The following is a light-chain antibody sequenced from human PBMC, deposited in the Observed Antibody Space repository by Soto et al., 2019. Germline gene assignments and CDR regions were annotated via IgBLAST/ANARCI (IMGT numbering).Light chain of an antibody. CDR1: QSVNRW. J-gene: IGKJ1*01. V-gene: IGKV1-5*03. CDR2: ETS. Sequence: IQMTKSASALFAYMRDTVTNTCRASQSVNRWLAWYQQIPGKAPKLLIYETSSLEIGVPSRFGGSGSGTEFTLTISSLQPDDFAIYYCPQYNSYSWTFGQGTKVDIK. CDR3: PQYNSYSWT.